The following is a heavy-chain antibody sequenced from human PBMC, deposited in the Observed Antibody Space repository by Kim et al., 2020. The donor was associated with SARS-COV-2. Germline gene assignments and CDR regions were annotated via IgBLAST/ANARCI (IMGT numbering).Heavy chain of an antibody. CDR1: GFTFDDYT. D-gene: IGHD3-22*01. CDR3: AKDLYYYDSSGYLGLVDY. Sequence: GGSLRLSCAASGFTFDDYTMHWVRQAPGKGLEWVSLISWDGGSTYYADSVKGRFTISRDNSKNSLYLQMNSLRTEDTALYYCAKDLYYYDSSGYLGLVDYWGQGTLVTVSS. CDR2: ISWDGGST. V-gene: IGHV3-43*01. J-gene: IGHJ4*02.